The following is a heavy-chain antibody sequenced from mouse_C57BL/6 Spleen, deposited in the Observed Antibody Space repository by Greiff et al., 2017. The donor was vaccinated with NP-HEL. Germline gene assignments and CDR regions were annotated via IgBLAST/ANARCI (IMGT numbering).Heavy chain of an antibody. V-gene: IGHV3-1*01. D-gene: IGHD1-1*01. CDR2: ISYSGST. Sequence: EVHLVESGPGMVKPSQSLSLTCTVTGYSITSGYDWHWIRHFPGNKLEWMGYISYSGSTNYNTSLKSRITITHDTSKNPFFLKLNSVTTEDTATYYCARTSYYDGSSSYAMDDWGKGTSVTVAS. J-gene: IGHJ4*01. CDR1: GYSITSGYD. CDR3: ARTSYYDGSSSYAMDD.